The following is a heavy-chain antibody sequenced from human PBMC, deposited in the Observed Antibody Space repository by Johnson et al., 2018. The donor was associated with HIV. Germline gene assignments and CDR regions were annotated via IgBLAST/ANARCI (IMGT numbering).Heavy chain of an antibody. D-gene: IGHD6-13*01. CDR3: AKDQWSSSWTNDAFDI. Sequence: MQLVESGGGLVQPGGSLRLSCAASGFTFSSYAMHWVRQAPGKGLEYVSAISSNGGSTYYANSVKGRFTISRDNSKNTLYLQMNSLRAEDTAVYYCAKDQWSSSWTNDAFDIWGQGTMVTVSS. V-gene: IGHV3-64*01. J-gene: IGHJ3*02. CDR1: GFTFSSYA. CDR2: ISSNGGST.